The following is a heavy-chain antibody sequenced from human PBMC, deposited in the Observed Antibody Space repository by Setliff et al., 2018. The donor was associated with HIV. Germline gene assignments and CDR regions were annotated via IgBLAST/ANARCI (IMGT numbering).Heavy chain of an antibody. CDR3: ATAYMKAPSRDSSGWFDP. Sequence: ASVKVSCKASGYTFSNYDINWVRQATGQGLEWMGWMNTNTGYPTYAQGFTGRFVFSLDTSVSTAYLQISSLQAEDSAVYYCATAYMKAPSRDSSGWFDPWGQGTLVTVSS. CDR2: MNTNTGYP. V-gene: IGHV7-4-1*02. D-gene: IGHD6-19*01. CDR1: GYTFSNYD. J-gene: IGHJ5*02.